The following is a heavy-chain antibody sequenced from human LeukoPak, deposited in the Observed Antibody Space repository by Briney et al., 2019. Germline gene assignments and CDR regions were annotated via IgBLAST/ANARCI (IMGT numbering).Heavy chain of an antibody. J-gene: IGHJ5*02. V-gene: IGHV3-23*01. Sequence: GGSLRLSCAASGFTFSSYAMSWVRQAPGKGLEWVPAISGSGGSTYYADSVKGRFTISRDNSKNTLYLQMNSLRAEDTAVYYCAKDRYQLLLFNWFDPWGQGTLVTVSS. D-gene: IGHD2-2*01. CDR2: ISGSGGST. CDR3: AKDRYQLLLFNWFDP. CDR1: GFTFSSYA.